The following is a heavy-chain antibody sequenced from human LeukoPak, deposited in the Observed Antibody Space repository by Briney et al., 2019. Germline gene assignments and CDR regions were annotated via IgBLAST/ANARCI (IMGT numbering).Heavy chain of an antibody. V-gene: IGHV4-39*07. CDR3: ARRKYSSSSAFDY. CDR1: GGSISSSSYY. Sequence: SETLSLTCTVSGGSISSSSYYWGWIRQPPGQGLEWIGSIYYTGSTYYNPSLKGRVTISVDTSKNQFSLKLYSVTEADTAVYYCARRKYSSSSAFDYWGQGTLVTVSS. J-gene: IGHJ4*02. CDR2: IYYTGST. D-gene: IGHD6-6*01.